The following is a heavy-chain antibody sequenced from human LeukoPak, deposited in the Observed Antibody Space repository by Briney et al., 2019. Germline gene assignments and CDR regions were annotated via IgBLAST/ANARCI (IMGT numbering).Heavy chain of an antibody. CDR1: GGSISSSGYY. J-gene: IGHJ5*02. V-gene: IGHV4-39*01. CDR3: ARHEYSGSYYGLSWFDP. D-gene: IGHD1-26*01. CDR2: IYYSGST. Sequence: PSETLSLTCTVSGGSISSSGYYWGWIRQPPGKGLEWIASIYYSGSTYYNPSLKSRVTISVGTSKNQLSLKLSSLTAADTAVHYCARHEYSGSYYGLSWFDPWGQGTLVTVSS.